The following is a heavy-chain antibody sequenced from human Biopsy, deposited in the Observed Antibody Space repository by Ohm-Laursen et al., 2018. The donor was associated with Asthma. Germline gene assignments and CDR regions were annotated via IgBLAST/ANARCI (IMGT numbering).Heavy chain of an antibody. J-gene: IGHJ4*02. CDR2: AHFSGST. CDR1: GGYIDSHDWS. D-gene: IGHD5-24*01. V-gene: IGHV4-30-2*06. Sequence: SDTLSLTCAVSGGYIDSHDWSWCWIRQSPGKGLQWLGYAHFSGSTYYNPSLKSRVTISVDRSKNQFSLKLSSVTAADTAVYYCARVKDGYNFDYWGQGTLVTVSS. CDR3: ARVKDGYNFDY.